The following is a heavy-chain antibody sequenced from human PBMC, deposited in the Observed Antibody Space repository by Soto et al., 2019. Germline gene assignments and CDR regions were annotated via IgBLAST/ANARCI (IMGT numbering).Heavy chain of an antibody. CDR1: GFSISSYE. CDR2: ISSSCSTI. V-gene: IGHV3-48*03. CDR3: AREACSGGSCYSWCFDP. J-gene: IGHJ5*02. Sequence: PAGTLTLSCAASGFSISSYELNWVRKAQGKGLGWASYISSSCSTIYYADSVQSRFTIISVNAKNSQYLQMISPRAAATAADYYAREACSGGSCYSWCFDPWGQGTMVTVSS. D-gene: IGHD2-15*01.